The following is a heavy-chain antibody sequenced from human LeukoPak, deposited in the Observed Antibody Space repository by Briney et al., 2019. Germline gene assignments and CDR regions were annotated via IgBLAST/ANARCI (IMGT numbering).Heavy chain of an antibody. J-gene: IGHJ6*02. CDR3: AKDRLTISAMDV. CDR1: GFSFSSFG. V-gene: IGHV3-23*01. Sequence: GGSLRLSCAASGFSFSSFGMSWVRQAPGKGLEWVSAISGSGVSTYYADSVKGRFTISRDNSLNTLYLQMNSPRADNTAVYFCAKDRLTISAMDVWGQGTTVTVSS. CDR2: ISGSGVST. D-gene: IGHD3-10*01.